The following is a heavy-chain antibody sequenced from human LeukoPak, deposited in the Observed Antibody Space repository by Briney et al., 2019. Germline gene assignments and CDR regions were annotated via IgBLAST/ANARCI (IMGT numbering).Heavy chain of an antibody. J-gene: IGHJ4*02. CDR3: AKERYDFWSGSIPTPFDY. CDR2: ISYDGSNK. V-gene: IGHV3-30*18. CDR1: GFTFSSYG. Sequence: GGSLRLSCAASGFTFSSYGMHWVRQAPGKGLEWVAVISYDGSNKYYADSVKGRFTISRDNSKNTLYLQMNSLRAEDTAVYYCAKERYDFWSGSIPTPFDYWGQGTLVTVSS. D-gene: IGHD3-3*01.